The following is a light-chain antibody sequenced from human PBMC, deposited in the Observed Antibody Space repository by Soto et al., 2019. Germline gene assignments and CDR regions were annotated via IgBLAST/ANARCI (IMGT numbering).Light chain of an antibody. CDR3: QHYSSSPWT. Sequence: EIVLTQSPGTLSLSPGERATLSCRASQSVRSNYLAWYQQKPGQAPRLLIYGASIRATGIPDRFGGSGSGTDFTLTNSRLDPEDFAVYYCQHYSSSPWTFGQGTTVEIK. CDR1: QSVRSNY. V-gene: IGKV3-20*01. CDR2: GAS. J-gene: IGKJ1*01.